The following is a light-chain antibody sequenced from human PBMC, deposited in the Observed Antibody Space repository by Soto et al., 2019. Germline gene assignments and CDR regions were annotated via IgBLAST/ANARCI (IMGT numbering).Light chain of an antibody. V-gene: IGLV2-14*01. CDR2: GVS. CDR3: CSYAGSGTNV. J-gene: IGLJ1*01. Sequence: QSALTQPASVSGSPGQSITISCTGSTSDVGAYNYVSWYKHHPGQAPQLMIYGVSNRPSGVSNRFSGSKSGNTASLTISGLQADDEGDYYCCSYAGSGTNVFGTGTKVTVL. CDR1: TSDVGAYNY.